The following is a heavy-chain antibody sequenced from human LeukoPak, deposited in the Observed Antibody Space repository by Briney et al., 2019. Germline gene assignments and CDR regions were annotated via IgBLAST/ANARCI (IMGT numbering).Heavy chain of an antibody. CDR1: GYSISSGDY. Sequence: SETLSLTCTVSGYSISSGDYWGWARQPPRKGLEWIGTIYHSGSTYYNPSRKSRVTISADTSKNHISLKLSSVTATDTAVYYCARQHLGAIEVWFDPWGPGTLVTVSS. V-gene: IGHV4-38-2*02. CDR3: ARQHLGAIEVWFDP. D-gene: IGHD1-26*01. J-gene: IGHJ5*02. CDR2: IYHSGST.